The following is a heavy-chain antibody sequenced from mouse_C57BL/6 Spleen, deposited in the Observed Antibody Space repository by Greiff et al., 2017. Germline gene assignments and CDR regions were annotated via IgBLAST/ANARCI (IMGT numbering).Heavy chain of an antibody. J-gene: IGHJ2*01. V-gene: IGHV1-15*01. CDR1: GYTFTDYE. D-gene: IGHD1-1*01. CDR2: IDPETGGT. Sequence: QVQLKQSGAELVRPGASVTLSCKASGYTFTDYEMHWVKQTPVHGLEWIGAIDPETGGTAYNQKFKGKAILTADKSSSTAYMELRSLTSEDSAVXYCTRPFMTTIFDYWGQGTTLTVSS. CDR3: TRPFMTTIFDY.